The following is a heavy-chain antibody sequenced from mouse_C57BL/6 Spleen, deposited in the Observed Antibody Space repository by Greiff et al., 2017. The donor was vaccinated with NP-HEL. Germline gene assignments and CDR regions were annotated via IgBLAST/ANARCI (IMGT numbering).Heavy chain of an antibody. CDR3: ARGGIYDGYWFAY. D-gene: IGHD2-3*01. Sequence: EVKLQESGPGLVKPSQSLSLTCSVTGYSITSGYYWNWIRQFPGNKLEWMGYISYDGSNNYNPSLKNRISITRDTSKNQFFLKLNSVTTEDTATYYCARGGIYDGYWFAYWGQGTLVTVSA. J-gene: IGHJ3*01. V-gene: IGHV3-6*01. CDR1: GYSITSGYY. CDR2: ISYDGSN.